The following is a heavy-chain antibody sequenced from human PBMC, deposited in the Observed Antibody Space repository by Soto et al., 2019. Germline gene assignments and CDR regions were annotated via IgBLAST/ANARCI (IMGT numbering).Heavy chain of an antibody. J-gene: IGHJ4*02. Sequence: QVQLVESGGGVVQPGRSLRLSCVGSGFTFSSYGIHWVRQAPGKGLEWVAVISYDGSHQYYADSVKGRLTISRDNSKNTVFLHMNSLRTEDTAVYYCAKDSTFGTTDTHRWGQGTLVIVSS. CDR3: AKDSTFGTTDTHR. CDR1: GFTFSSYG. CDR2: ISYDGSHQ. D-gene: IGHD1-1*01. V-gene: IGHV3-30*18.